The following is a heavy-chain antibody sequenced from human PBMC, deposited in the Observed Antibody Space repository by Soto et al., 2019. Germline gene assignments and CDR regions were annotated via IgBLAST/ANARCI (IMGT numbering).Heavy chain of an antibody. CDR2: LYYGRSA. CDR1: GDSISTYY. D-gene: IGHD3-22*01. V-gene: IGHV4-59*01. Sequence: QVQLQESGPGLVKPSETLSLTCAVSGDSISTYYCMWIRQPPGKGLESIGYLYYGRSANYNPSLTSLVTLSLATSPIQGSLTLSSMTAADTAVYYCGLRSMAVVPEYWGQGTLVTVSS. CDR3: GLRSMAVVPEY. J-gene: IGHJ4*02.